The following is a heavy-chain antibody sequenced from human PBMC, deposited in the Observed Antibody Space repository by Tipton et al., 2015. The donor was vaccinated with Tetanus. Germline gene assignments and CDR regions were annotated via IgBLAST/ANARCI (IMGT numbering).Heavy chain of an antibody. J-gene: IGHJ6*02. CDR2: IYTSGST. CDR3: ARGMVRGVRAITYYYGMDV. V-gene: IGHV4-4*07. Sequence: TLSLTCTVSGGSIGSYYWSWIRQPAGKGLEWIGRIYTSGSTNYNPSLKSRVTMSVDTSKNQFSLKLSSVTAADTAVYYCARGMVRGVRAITYYYGMDVWGQGTTVTVSS. CDR1: GGSIGSYY. D-gene: IGHD3-10*01.